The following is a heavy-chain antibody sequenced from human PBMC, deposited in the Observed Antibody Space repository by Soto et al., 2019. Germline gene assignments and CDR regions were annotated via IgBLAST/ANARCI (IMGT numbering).Heavy chain of an antibody. J-gene: IGHJ3*02. CDR3: ARGGGEGSGYRLDAFDI. V-gene: IGHV3-23*01. D-gene: IGHD3-22*01. CDR1: GFIFSSYA. Sequence: PGGSLRLSCAASGFIFSSYAMSWVRQAPGKGLEWVSAISGSGGSTYYADSVKGRFTISRDNSKNTLYLQMNSLRAEDTAVYYCARGGGEGSGYRLDAFDIWGQGTMVTVSS. CDR2: ISGSGGST.